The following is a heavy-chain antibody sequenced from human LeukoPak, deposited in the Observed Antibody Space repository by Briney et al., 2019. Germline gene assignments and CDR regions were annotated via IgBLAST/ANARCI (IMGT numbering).Heavy chain of an antibody. J-gene: IGHJ5*02. CDR3: ARSIAVAGSRFDP. V-gene: IGHV5-51*01. Sequence: GESLKISCKGSGYSFTSYWIGWVRQMPGKGLEWMGIIYPGDSDTRHSPSFQGQVTISADKSISTAYLQWSSLKASDTAMYYCARSIAVAGSRFDPWGQGTLVTVSS. CDR2: IYPGDSDT. D-gene: IGHD6-19*01. CDR1: GYSFTSYW.